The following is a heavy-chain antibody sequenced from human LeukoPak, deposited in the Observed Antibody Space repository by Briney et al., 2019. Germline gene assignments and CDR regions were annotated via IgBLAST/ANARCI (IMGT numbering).Heavy chain of an antibody. J-gene: IGHJ3*02. Sequence: GGSLRLSCAASGFTFSSYWMHWVRQAPGKGLVWVSRISSDGSRISYADSVKGRFTISRDDAKKSLDLQMNSLRAEDTAVYFCVRDNGRKGFDIWGQGTMVTVSS. V-gene: IGHV3-74*01. CDR1: GFTFSSYW. CDR3: VRDNGRKGFDI. CDR2: ISSDGSRI.